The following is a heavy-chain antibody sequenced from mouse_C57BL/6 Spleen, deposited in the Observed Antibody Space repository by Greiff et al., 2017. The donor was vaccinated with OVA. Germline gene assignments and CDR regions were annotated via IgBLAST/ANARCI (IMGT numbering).Heavy chain of an antibody. CDR1: GFTFSSYA. V-gene: IGHV5-9-1*02. CDR2: ISSGGDYI. J-gene: IGHJ3*01. D-gene: IGHD1-1*01. CDR3: TRDAGYYYAAY. Sequence: EVQGVESGEGLVKPGGSLKLSCAASGFTFSSYAMSWVRQTPEKRLEWVAYISSGGDYIYYADTVKGRFTISRDNARNTLYLQMSSLKSEDTAMYYCTRDAGYYYAAYWGQGTLVTVSA.